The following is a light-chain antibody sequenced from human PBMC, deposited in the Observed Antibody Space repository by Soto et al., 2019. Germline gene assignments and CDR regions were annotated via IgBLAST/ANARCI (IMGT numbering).Light chain of an antibody. CDR3: QQYGSSLFT. V-gene: IGKV3-20*01. CDR2: GAS. Sequence: EIVLTQSPGTLSLSPGERATLSCRASQSVSSSYVAWYQQKPGQAPRLLIYGASSRATGIPDRFSGSGSGTDFTLTISRLEPEDFAVYYCQQYGSSLFTFGPGTKVEIK. J-gene: IGKJ3*01. CDR1: QSVSSSY.